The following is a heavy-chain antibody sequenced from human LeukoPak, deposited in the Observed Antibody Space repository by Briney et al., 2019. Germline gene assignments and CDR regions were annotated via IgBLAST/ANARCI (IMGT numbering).Heavy chain of an antibody. CDR2: ISRSGGST. V-gene: IGHV3-23*01. J-gene: IGHJ4*02. CDR3: AKSPTAHDYYDY. Sequence: PGGPLRLSCAASGFTFSSFGLSWVRQAPGQGLEWVSAISRSGGSTYYADSVKGRFTISRDNSKTTLYLQMNSLRAEDTALYYCAKSPTAHDYYDYWGQGTLVTVSS. D-gene: IGHD2-21*02. CDR1: GFTFSSFG.